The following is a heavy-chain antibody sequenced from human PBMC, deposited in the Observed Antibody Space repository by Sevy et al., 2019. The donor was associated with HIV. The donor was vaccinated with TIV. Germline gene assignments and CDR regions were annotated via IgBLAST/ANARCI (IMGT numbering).Heavy chain of an antibody. D-gene: IGHD1-26*01. Sequence: GESLKISCAASGFIFSTYWMSWVRQAPGKGLEWVANIKEDGSEKCYVVSVKGRFTISRDNAKNSLYLQMSSLRAEDTAVYYCARGGKYPGYWGQGTLVTVSS. CDR1: GFIFSTYW. J-gene: IGHJ4*02. V-gene: IGHV3-7*01. CDR3: ARGGKYPGY. CDR2: IKEDGSEK.